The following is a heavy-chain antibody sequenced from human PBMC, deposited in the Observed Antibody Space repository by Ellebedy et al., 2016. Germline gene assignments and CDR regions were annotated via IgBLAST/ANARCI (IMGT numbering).Heavy chain of an antibody. Sequence: SETLSLTCTVSGGSISSGDYYWSWIRQPPGKGLEWIGYIYYSGSTYYNPSLKSRVTISVDTSKNQFSLKLSSVTAADTAVYYCARCGFGGAAAPFDYWGQGTLVTVSS. CDR1: GGSISSGDYY. D-gene: IGHD3-16*01. J-gene: IGHJ4*02. CDR2: IYYSGST. V-gene: IGHV4-30-4*01. CDR3: ARCGFGGAAAPFDY.